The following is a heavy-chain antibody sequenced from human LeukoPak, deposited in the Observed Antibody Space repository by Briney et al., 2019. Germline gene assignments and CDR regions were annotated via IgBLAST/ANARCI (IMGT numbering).Heavy chain of an antibody. CDR1: GGSISSYY. V-gene: IGHV4-59*01. CDR3: ARASLSYFDY. CDR2: IYYSGST. Sequence: SETLSLTYTVSGGSISSYYWSWIRQPPGKGLEWIGYIYYSGSTNYNPSLKSRVTISVDTSKNQFSLKLSSVTAADTAVYYCARASLSYFDYWGQGTLVTVSS. J-gene: IGHJ4*02.